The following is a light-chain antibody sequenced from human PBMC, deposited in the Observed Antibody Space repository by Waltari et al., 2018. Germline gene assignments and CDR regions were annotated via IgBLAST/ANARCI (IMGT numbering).Light chain of an antibody. Sequence: SALPQPRSVSGSPGQSVTLSGTGPSSYVCGYTYVPWYQLHPGKAPQLMIYDVNKRPSGLPDRFAGSKSGNTASLPISGLHAEDEADFYCCSYAGSYILVFGGGTKLTVL. CDR1: SSYVCGYTY. CDR2: DVN. J-gene: IGLJ2*01. CDR3: CSYAGSYILV. V-gene: IGLV2-11*01.